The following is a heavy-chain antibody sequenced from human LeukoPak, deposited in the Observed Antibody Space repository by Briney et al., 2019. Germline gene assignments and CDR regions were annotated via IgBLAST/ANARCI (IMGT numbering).Heavy chain of an antibody. V-gene: IGHV4-4*09. CDR3: AITYYDIWSGYNFDY. Sequence: SETLSLTCTVSGGSISSYYWSWIRQPPGKGLEWIGYIYTSGSTNYNPSLKSRVTISVDTSKNQFSLKLSSVTAADTAVYYCAITYYDIWSGYNFDYWGQGTLVTVSS. CDR2: IYTSGST. J-gene: IGHJ4*02. D-gene: IGHD3-3*01. CDR1: GGSISSYY.